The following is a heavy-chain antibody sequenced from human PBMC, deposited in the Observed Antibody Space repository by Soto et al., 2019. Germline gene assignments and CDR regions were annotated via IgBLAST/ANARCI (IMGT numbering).Heavy chain of an antibody. CDR2: IIPPFDTP. J-gene: IGHJ4*03. Sequence: SVKVSCKASGGTFNNYVFTWVRQAPGQGLEWMGGIIPPFDTPYSVQKFVGRVTMTADESSGTVYMELSSLTSEDTAVYFCQADEKFGQLPLVWAPGTLATASS. CDR3: QADEKFGQLPLV. V-gene: IGHV1-69*13. CDR1: GGTFNNYV. D-gene: IGHD3-10*01.